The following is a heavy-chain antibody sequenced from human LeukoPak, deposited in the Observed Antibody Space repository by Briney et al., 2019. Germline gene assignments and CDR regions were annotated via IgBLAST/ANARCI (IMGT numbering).Heavy chain of an antibody. CDR2: ISGSGGST. D-gene: IGHD3-10*01. J-gene: IGHJ4*02. Sequence: GGSLRLSCAASGFTFSSYAMSWVRQAPGKGLEWVSAISGSGGSTYYADSVKGRFTIPRDNSKNTLYLQMNSLRAEDTAVYYCAKDPPDYYGSGSSDIGYWGQGTLVTVSS. V-gene: IGHV3-23*01. CDR3: AKDPPDYYGSGSSDIGY. CDR1: GFTFSSYA.